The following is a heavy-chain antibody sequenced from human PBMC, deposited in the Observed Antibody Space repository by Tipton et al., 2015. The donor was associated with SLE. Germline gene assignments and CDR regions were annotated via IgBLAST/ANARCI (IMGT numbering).Heavy chain of an antibody. D-gene: IGHD3-3*01. CDR2: IRYDGSNK. V-gene: IGHV3-30*02. J-gene: IGHJ6*02. Sequence: SLRLSCAASGFTFSSYGMHWVRQAPGKGLEWVAFIRYDGSNKYYADSVKGRFTISRDNSKNTLYLQMNSLRAEDTAVYYCARERADFWSGYPTGGMDVWGQGTTVTVSS. CDR3: ARERADFWSGYPTGGMDV. CDR1: GFTFSSYG.